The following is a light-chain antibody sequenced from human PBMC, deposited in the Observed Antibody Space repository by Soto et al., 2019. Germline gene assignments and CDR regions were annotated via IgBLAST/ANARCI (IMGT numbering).Light chain of an antibody. Sequence: EIGMTQSPATLSVSPGERATLSCRASQSVSNNYLAWYQQKPGQAPRLLIHDASTRATGIPARFSGSGSGTDFTLTISSLEPEDFAVYYCQQRNNWLRLTFGQGTRLEIK. CDR1: QSVSNNY. V-gene: IGKV3-11*01. CDR2: DAS. CDR3: QQRNNWLRLT. J-gene: IGKJ5*01.